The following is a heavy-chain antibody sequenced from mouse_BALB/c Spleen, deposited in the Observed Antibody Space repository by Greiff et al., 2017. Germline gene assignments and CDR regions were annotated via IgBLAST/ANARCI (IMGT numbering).Heavy chain of an antibody. J-gene: IGHJ2*01. CDR2: IYPGSGNT. D-gene: IGHD2-4*01. Sequence: QVQLQQSGAELVRPGTSVKISCKASGYAFTNYWLGWVKQRPGHGLEWIGDIYPGSGNTYYNEKFKGKATLTADKSSSTAYMQLSSLTSEDSAVYFCARLDYDFNYWGQGTTLTVSS. CDR3: ARLDYDFNY. CDR1: GYAFTNYW. V-gene: IGHV1-63*01.